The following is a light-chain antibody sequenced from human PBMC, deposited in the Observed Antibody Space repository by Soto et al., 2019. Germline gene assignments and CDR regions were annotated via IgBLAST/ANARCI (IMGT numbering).Light chain of an antibody. Sequence: DIQMTQSPSSVSAYVGARVTITCRASQDISSWLAWYQQQQGKAPKLLIYAASRFQSGVPSRFSGSRSRTDCTLTNTSLQPEDFATYYCQQAKSFPLTFGGGTKVDIK. J-gene: IGKJ4*01. CDR3: QQAKSFPLT. CDR2: AAS. CDR1: QDISSW. V-gene: IGKV1-12*01.